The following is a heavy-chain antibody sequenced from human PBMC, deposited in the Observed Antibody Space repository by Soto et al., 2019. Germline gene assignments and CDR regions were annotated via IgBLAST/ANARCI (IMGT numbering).Heavy chain of an antibody. Sequence: QVQLVESGGGVVQPGASLRLSCVGSGFTFRSYVIHWVRQAPGEGLEWVALTSYDGSNKYYDDSVKGRFTISRDNSRNTVDLLRDSLRLEDTALYYCARWGTTGGLDVWGQGTLVSVSS. CDR3: ARWGTTGGLDV. CDR2: TSYDGSNK. CDR1: GFTFRSYV. D-gene: IGHD3-16*01. J-gene: IGHJ4*02. V-gene: IGHV3-30*19.